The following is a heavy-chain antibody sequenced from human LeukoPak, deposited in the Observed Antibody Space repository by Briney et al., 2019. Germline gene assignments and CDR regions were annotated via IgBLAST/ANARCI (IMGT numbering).Heavy chain of an antibody. J-gene: IGHJ4*02. D-gene: IGHD2-15*01. CDR3: ARGLSH. V-gene: IGHV4-34*01. Sequence: SETLSLTCAVSGGSFIDYYWSWLPQPPGKGLEWIGEIDHSGSTTYTPSLKSRVTISVDTSKNQFSLKLNSVTAADTAVYDCARGLSHWGKGTRVTVSS. CDR1: GGSFIDYY. CDR2: IDHSGST.